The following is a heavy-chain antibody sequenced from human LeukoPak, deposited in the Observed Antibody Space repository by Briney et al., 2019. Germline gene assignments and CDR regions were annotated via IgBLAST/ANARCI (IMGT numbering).Heavy chain of an antibody. Sequence: GGSLRLSCAASGFAFSTYSMNWVRQPPGKGLEWVSYISSTSSYTNYADSVKGRFTIFRDNAKNSLYLQMNSLRAEDTAVYYCARGGTLEYFQHWGQGTLVTVSS. CDR2: ISSTSSYT. CDR3: ARGGTLEYFQH. CDR1: GFAFSTYS. V-gene: IGHV3-21*05. J-gene: IGHJ1*01.